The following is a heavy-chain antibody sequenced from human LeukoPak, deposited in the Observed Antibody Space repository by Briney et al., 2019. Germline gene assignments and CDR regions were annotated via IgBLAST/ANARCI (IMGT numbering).Heavy chain of an antibody. D-gene: IGHD4-11*01. CDR3: ARETVTWFDY. CDR1: GGSISSYY. Sequence: SETLSLTCTVSGGSISSYYWSWIRQPPGKGLEWIGYIYYSGSTNYNPSLKSRVTISVDTSKNQFPLKLSSVTAADTAVYYCARETVTWFDYWGQGTLVTVSS. V-gene: IGHV4-59*01. J-gene: IGHJ4*02. CDR2: IYYSGST.